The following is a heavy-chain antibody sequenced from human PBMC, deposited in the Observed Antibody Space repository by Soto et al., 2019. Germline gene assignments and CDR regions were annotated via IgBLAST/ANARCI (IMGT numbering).Heavy chain of an antibody. CDR2: INSDGTTT. CDR1: GFTFSSYW. CDR3: VRASGYSYGSGNNFYYYFYMDV. J-gene: IGHJ6*03. D-gene: IGHD5-18*01. Sequence: GGSLRLSCAASGFTFSSYWMHWVRQGPGKGLVWVSHINSDGTTTNYADSVKGRFTISRDNAKNTLYLQMNSLRAEDTALYYCVRASGYSYGSGNNFYYYFYMDVWGKGTTVTVSS. V-gene: IGHV3-74*01.